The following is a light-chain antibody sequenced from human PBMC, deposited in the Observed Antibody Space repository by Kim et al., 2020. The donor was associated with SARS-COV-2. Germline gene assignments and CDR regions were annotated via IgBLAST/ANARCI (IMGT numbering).Light chain of an antibody. V-gene: IGKV3-20*01. CDR2: GAS. CDR3: QQYGSPLLT. CDR1: QSVTSSY. J-gene: IGKJ4*01. Sequence: PGERATLSCRASQSVTSSYLAWYQQKPGQAPRLIIYGASSRASGMPDRFSGSGSGTDFTLTISRLEPEDFAVYYCQQYGSPLLTFGGGTKV.